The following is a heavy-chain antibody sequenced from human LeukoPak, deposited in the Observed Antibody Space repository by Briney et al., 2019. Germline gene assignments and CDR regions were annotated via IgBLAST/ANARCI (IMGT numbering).Heavy chain of an antibody. CDR1: GGTFSSYA. J-gene: IGHJ4*02. Sequence: SVKVSCKASGGTFSSYAISWVRQAPGQGLEWMGGIIPIFGTANYAQKFQGRVTITADESTSTAYMELSSLRSEDTAVYYCARTGPYGDVYYFDYWGQGMLVTVSS. CDR3: ARTGPYGDVYYFDY. D-gene: IGHD4-17*01. V-gene: IGHV1-69*13. CDR2: IIPIFGTA.